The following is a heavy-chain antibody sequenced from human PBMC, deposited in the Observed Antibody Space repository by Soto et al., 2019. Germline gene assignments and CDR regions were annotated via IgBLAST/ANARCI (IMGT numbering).Heavy chain of an antibody. CDR3: TREMVGGYFDY. J-gene: IGHJ4*02. CDR2: ISGLSTTT. CDR1: GFTFSSYS. D-gene: IGHD2-15*01. Sequence: DVQLVESGGGLVQPGGSLRLSCAASGFTFSSYSMNWVRQAPGKGLEWVSYISGLSTTTFYADSVKGRFTISRDNAKNSLFVQINSLRDEDTAIYYCTREMVGGYFDYWGQGTLVTVSS. V-gene: IGHV3-48*02.